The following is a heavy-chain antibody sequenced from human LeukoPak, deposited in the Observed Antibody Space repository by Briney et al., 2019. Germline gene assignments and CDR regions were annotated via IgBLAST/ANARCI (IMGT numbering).Heavy chain of an antibody. V-gene: IGHV1-2*02. Sequence: ASVKVSCKASGYTFTSYDINWVRQAPGQGLEWMGWINPNSGGTNYAQKFQGRVTMTRDTSISTAYMELSRLRSDDTAVYYCARDLYSSSWINWFDPWGQGTLVTVSS. CDR1: GYTFTSYD. CDR2: INPNSGGT. D-gene: IGHD6-13*01. CDR3: ARDLYSSSWINWFDP. J-gene: IGHJ5*02.